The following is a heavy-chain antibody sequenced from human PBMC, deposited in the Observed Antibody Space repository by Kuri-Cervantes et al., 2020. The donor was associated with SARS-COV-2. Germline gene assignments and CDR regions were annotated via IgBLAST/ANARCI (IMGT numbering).Heavy chain of an antibody. CDR2: IWYDGSNK. V-gene: IGHV3-30*02. CDR1: GFTFSSYG. Sequence: GGSLRLSCAASGFTFSSYGMHWVRQAPGKGLEWVAVIWYDGSNKYYADSVKGRFTISRDNSKNTLYLRMNSLRAEDTAVYYCAKDLWYSSSVADYWGQGTLVTVSS. D-gene: IGHD6-6*01. J-gene: IGHJ4*02. CDR3: AKDLWYSSSVADY.